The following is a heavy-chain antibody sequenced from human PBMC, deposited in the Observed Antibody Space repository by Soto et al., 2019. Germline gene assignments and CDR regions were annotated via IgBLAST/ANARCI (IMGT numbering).Heavy chain of an antibody. CDR2: MSPNSGNT. CDR1: GYTFTSYD. J-gene: IGHJ5*02. Sequence: GASVKVSSKASGYTFTSYDINWVRQATGQGLEYLGWMSPNSGNTGYVQKFQGRVTMTWDTSITTAYMELSSLRSEDTAVYFCARGVKYGAYSRWFDPWGQGTLVTVSS. V-gene: IGHV1-8*01. D-gene: IGHD4-17*01. CDR3: ARGVKYGAYSRWFDP.